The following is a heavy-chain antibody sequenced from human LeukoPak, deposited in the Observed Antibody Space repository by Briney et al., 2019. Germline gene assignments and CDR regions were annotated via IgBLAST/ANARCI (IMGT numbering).Heavy chain of an antibody. CDR1: GGSISSGGYY. J-gene: IGHJ4*02. CDR2: IYYSGST. D-gene: IGHD3-22*01. CDR3: ARADYYYDSSGYYGKKFDY. V-gene: IGHV4-30-4*08. Sequence: SETLSLTCTVSGGSISSGGYYWSWIRQHPGKGLEWIGYIYYSGSTYYNPSLKSRVTISVDTSKNQFSLKLSSVTAADTAVYYCARADYYYDSSGYYGKKFDYWGQGTLVTVSS.